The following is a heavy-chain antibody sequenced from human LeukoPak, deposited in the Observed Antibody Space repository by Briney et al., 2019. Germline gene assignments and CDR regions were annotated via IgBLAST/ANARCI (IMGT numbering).Heavy chain of an antibody. J-gene: IGHJ4*02. V-gene: IGHV5-51*01. CDR2: IYPGDSDT. D-gene: IGHD2-2*01. CDR3: ARRQGCSSTSCPPDS. CDR1: GYSFTRYW. Sequence: PGESLKISCQGSGYSFTRYWIGWVRQMPGKGLEWMGIIYPGDSDTRYSPSFQGQVTMSADKSINTAYLQWSSLKASDTAMYYCARRQGCSSTSCPPDSWGQGTLVTVSS.